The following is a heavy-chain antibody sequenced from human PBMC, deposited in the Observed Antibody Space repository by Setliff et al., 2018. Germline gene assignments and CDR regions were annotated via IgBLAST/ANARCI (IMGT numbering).Heavy chain of an antibody. V-gene: IGHV4-34*01. J-gene: IGHJ4*02. CDR1: GESLIDYS. Sequence: SETLSLTCTVFGESLIDYSWHWIRQPPGKGLEWIGEYSHSGGSKYHPSLEGRVTISADKSKRQVSLKLTSLTAADTAVYYCASPQARGFWARYYFDLWGQGTLVTVSS. CDR2: YSHSGGS. CDR3: ASPQARGFWARYYFDL. D-gene: IGHD6-6*01.